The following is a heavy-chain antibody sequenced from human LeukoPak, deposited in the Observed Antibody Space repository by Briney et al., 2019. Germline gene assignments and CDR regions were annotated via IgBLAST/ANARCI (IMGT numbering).Heavy chain of an antibody. D-gene: IGHD5-12*01. Sequence: PGGSLRLSCAASGFTFSSYWMHWVRQAPGKRLVWVSRMKDDDSDTNYADSVKGRFTISRDNAKNTRYLQMNSLRAEDTAVYYCTTIRPDYWGQGTLVTVSS. J-gene: IGHJ4*02. CDR1: GFTFSSYW. CDR3: TTIRPDY. CDR2: MKDDDSDT. V-gene: IGHV3-74*01.